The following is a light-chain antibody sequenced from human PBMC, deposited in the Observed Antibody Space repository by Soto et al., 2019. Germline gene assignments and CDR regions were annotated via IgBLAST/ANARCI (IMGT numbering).Light chain of an antibody. CDR3: QVWAGSSDHLV. CDR1: KIGRKS. J-gene: IGLJ2*01. Sequence: SYELTQPPSVSVAPGKTASITCGGDKIGRKSVHWYQQKSGQAPVLVISQDSDRPSGVPERFSGSNSGNTATLTISRVEADDEADYYCQVWAGSSDHLVFGGGTKVTVL. V-gene: IGLV3-21*04. CDR2: QDS.